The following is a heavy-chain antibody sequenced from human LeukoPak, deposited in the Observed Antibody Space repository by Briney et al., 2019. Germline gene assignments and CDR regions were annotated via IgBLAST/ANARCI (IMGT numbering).Heavy chain of an antibody. Sequence: GGSLRLSCAASGFSFSSFGMNWVRQAPGKGLEWVSSISSSSAYIYYADSVKGRFTISRDNAKNLLYLQMNSLRAEDTAVYYCARVGCISTSCYDLDYWGQGTLVTVSS. J-gene: IGHJ4*02. D-gene: IGHD2-2*01. CDR3: ARVGCISTSCYDLDY. CDR2: ISSSSAYI. V-gene: IGHV3-21*01. CDR1: GFSFSSFG.